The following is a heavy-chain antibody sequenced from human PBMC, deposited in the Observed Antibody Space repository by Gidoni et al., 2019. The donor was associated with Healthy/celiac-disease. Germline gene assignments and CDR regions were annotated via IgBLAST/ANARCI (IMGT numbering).Heavy chain of an antibody. Sequence: QVQLVQSGAAVKKPGSSVKFSCKASGGTFSSYAISWVRQDPGQGLEWMGGIIPIFGTANDAQKFQGRVTITADESTSTAYMELSSLRSEDTAVYYCARGRDGYGVNTKHFDYWGQGTLVTVSS. V-gene: IGHV1-69*01. J-gene: IGHJ4*02. CDR2: IIPIFGTA. D-gene: IGHD5-12*01. CDR1: GGTFSSYA. CDR3: ARGRDGYGVNTKHFDY.